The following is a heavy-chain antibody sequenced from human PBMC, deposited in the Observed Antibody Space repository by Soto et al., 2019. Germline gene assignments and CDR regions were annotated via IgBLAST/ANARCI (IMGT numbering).Heavy chain of an antibody. V-gene: IGHV3-11*01. D-gene: IGHD3-9*01. J-gene: IGHJ4*02. Sequence: GGSLRLSCAASGFTFRDFQMSWIRQAPGKGLEWISYISQSGNVIYYADSVKGRFTISRDDAKNSLYLQMNSLRAEDTAMYYCVTKKDVLTVYLDYWGQGTQVTVSS. CDR1: GFTFRDFQ. CDR2: ISQSGNVI. CDR3: VTKKDVLTVYLDY.